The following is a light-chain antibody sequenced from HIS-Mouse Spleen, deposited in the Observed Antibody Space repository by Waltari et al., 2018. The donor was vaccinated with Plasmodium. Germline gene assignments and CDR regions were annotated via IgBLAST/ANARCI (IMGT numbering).Light chain of an antibody. V-gene: IGKV3-15*01. Sequence: EIVMTQSPATLSVSPGERATLSCRASQSVSSNLAWDQQKPGQAPRLLIYGASTRATGIPARFSGSGSGTEFTLTISSLQSEDFAVYYCQQYNNWSVTFGPGTKVDIK. CDR1: QSVSSN. CDR2: GAS. J-gene: IGKJ3*01. CDR3: QQYNNWSVT.